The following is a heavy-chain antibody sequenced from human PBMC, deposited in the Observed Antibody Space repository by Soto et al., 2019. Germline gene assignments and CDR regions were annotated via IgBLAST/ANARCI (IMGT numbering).Heavy chain of an antibody. CDR3: AREGFRAVMSYYGMDV. Sequence: GSLRLSCAASGFTFSSYAMHWVRQAPGKGLEWVAVISYDGSNKYYVDSVKGRFTISRDNAKNSLYLQMNSLRAEDTAVYYCAREGFRAVMSYYGMDVWGQGTTVTVSS. CDR1: GFTFSSYA. V-gene: IGHV3-30-3*01. CDR2: ISYDGSNK. D-gene: IGHD3-16*01. J-gene: IGHJ6*02.